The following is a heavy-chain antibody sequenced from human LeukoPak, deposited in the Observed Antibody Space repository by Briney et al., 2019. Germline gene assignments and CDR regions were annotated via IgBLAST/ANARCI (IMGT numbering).Heavy chain of an antibody. CDR3: ARGHRGGSCRY. V-gene: IGHV4-59*12. D-gene: IGHD2-15*01. CDR2: IYYSGST. J-gene: IGHJ4*02. Sequence: SETLSLTCTVSGGSISSYYWSWIRQPPGKGLEWIGYIYYSGSTNYNPSLKSRVTISVDTSKNQFSLKLSSVTAADTAVYYCARGHRGGSCRYWGQGTLVTVSS. CDR1: GGSISSYY.